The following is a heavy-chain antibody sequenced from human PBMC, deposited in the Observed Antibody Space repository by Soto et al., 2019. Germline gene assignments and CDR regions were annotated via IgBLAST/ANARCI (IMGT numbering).Heavy chain of an antibody. D-gene: IGHD3-10*01. Sequence: GGSLRLSCAASGFTFSSYEMNWVRQAPGKGLEWVSYISSSGSTIYYADSVKGRFTISRDNAKNSLYLQMNSLRAEDTAVYYCARSWNYYGSGSYLWSYYGMDVWGQGTTVTVSS. CDR3: ARSWNYYGSGSYLWSYYGMDV. J-gene: IGHJ6*02. V-gene: IGHV3-48*03. CDR2: ISSSGSTI. CDR1: GFTFSSYE.